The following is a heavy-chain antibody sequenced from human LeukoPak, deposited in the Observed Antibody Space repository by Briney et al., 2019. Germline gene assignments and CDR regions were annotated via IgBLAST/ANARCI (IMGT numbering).Heavy chain of an antibody. CDR3: ARGKEAGATRYFDL. V-gene: IGHV4-59*01. J-gene: IGHJ2*01. CDR1: GGSISSYY. Sequence: TSETLSLTCTVSGGSISSYYWSWIWQPPEKGLEWIGYIYNSGSTNYNPSLKRRVTISMDTSKNQFSLKLSSVTAADTAVYYCARGKEAGATRYFDLWGRGTLVTVSS. CDR2: IYNSGST. D-gene: IGHD1-26*01.